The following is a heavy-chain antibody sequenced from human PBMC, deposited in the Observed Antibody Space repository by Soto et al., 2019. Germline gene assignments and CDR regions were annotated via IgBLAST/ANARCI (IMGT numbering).Heavy chain of an antibody. J-gene: IGHJ4*02. D-gene: IGHD1-1*01. CDR1: GFPFSFYS. V-gene: IGHV3-48*02. CDR3: ARDGKGAAYTHGPYYFDY. Sequence: PGGSLRVSCAAAGFPFSFYSMNWVRQAPGKGLEWISYITSTSSAINYADSVRGRFTISRDNAMRSLFLHMNSLRDEDTAVYYCARDGKGAAYTHGPYYFDYWGQGALVTVSS. CDR2: ITSTSSAI.